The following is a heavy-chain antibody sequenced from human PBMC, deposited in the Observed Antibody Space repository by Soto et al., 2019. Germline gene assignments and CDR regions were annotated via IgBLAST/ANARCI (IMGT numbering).Heavy chain of an antibody. CDR1: GYTLTELS. J-gene: IGHJ4*02. Sequence: ASVKVSCKVSGYTLTELSMQWVRQAPGKGLEWMGSFDPENGETIYAQKFQGRVTMTEDTSTDTAYMELSSLRLEDTAIYYCVGRLTSIYNYFDSWGQGTQVTVSS. V-gene: IGHV1-24*01. D-gene: IGHD2-8*01. CDR2: FDPENGET. CDR3: VGRLTSIYNYFDS.